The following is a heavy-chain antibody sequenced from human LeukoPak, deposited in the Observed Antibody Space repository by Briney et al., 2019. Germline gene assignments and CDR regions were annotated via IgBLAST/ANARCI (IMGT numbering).Heavy chain of an antibody. CDR1: GFAFSTYG. V-gene: IGHV3-30*03. CDR3: ARDAPFGQYLDY. D-gene: IGHD3-16*01. J-gene: IGHJ4*02. CDR2: ISYDGSNK. Sequence: GRSLRLSCAASGFAFSTYGMHWVRQAPGKGLEWVAVISYDGSNKYYADSVKGRFTISRDNSKNELYLQMNSLRAEDTAVYYCARDAPFGQYLDYWGQGTLVTVSS.